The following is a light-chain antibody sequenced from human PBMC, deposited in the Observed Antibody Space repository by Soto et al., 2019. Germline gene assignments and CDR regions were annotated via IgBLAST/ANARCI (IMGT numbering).Light chain of an antibody. CDR2: GNS. CDR1: SSNIGAGYD. CDR3: HSYDSSLSGSV. V-gene: IGLV1-40*01. Sequence: QSVLTQPPSVSGAPGQRGTISCTGSSSNIGAGYDVHWYQQLPGTVPKLLIYGNSNRPSGVPDRFSGSKSGTSASLAITGLQAEDEADYYCHSYDSSLSGSVFGGGTKLTVL. J-gene: IGLJ3*02.